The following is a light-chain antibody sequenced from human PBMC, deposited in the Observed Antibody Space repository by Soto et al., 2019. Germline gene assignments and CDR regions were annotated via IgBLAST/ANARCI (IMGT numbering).Light chain of an antibody. CDR1: SSDVGGYNY. CDR2: EVS. V-gene: IGLV2-14*01. CDR3: SSYTTSYTQV. Sequence: QSVLTQPASVSRSPGQSITISCTGSSSDVGGYNYVSWYQHHPGKVPKLMIYEVSNRPSGVSNRFSGSKSGNTASLSISGLQAEDEADYYCSSYTTSYTQVFGGGTKLTVL. J-gene: IGLJ3*02.